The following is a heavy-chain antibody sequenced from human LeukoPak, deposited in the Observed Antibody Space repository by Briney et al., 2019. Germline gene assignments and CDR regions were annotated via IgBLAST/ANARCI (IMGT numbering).Heavy chain of an antibody. Sequence: ASVKVSCKASGYTFTSYGISWVRQAPGQGLERMGWISAYYGNTNYAQKFQGRVTITTDESTSTAYMELSSLRSEDTAVYYCARDPRDWNWGFYYYYGMDVWGQGTTVTVSS. J-gene: IGHJ6*02. D-gene: IGHD1-7*01. CDR3: ARDPRDWNWGFYYYYGMDV. CDR2: ISAYYGNT. V-gene: IGHV1-18*01. CDR1: GYTFTSYG.